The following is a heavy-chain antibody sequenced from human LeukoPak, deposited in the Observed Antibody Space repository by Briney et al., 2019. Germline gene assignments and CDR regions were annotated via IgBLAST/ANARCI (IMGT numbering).Heavy chain of an antibody. J-gene: IGHJ4*02. D-gene: IGHD3-10*02. CDR1: GFSFSSYW. Sequence: SGGSLRLSCEGSGFSFSSYWMTWVRRAPGKGLEWVSFISSSSSYIYYADSVKGRFTISRDNAKNSLYLQMNSLRAEDTAVYYCARGTMFPYYSDYWGQGTLVTVSS. V-gene: IGHV3-21*01. CDR2: ISSSSSYI. CDR3: ARGTMFPYYSDY.